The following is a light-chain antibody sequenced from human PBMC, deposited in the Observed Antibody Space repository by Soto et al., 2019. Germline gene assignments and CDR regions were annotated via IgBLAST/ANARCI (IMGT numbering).Light chain of an antibody. CDR3: ETWDTNTRV. J-gene: IGLJ3*02. Sequence: QSVLTQSPSASASLGASVKLTCTLSSGHSSYAIAWHQQQPEKGPRYLMKLEGGGSYINGGGVPDRFSGSTSGTDRYLTISNLQSEDEADYYCETWDTNTRVFGGGTKLTVL. CDR2: LEGGGSY. V-gene: IGLV4-60*03. CDR1: SGHSSYA.